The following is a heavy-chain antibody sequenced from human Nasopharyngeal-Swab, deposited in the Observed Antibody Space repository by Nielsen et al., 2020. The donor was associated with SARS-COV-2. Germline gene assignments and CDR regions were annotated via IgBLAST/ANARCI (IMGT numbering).Heavy chain of an antibody. Sequence: GESLKLSCAASGFNFNDFGMHWVLQAPGKGLEWVAVIWSDGSHENHVDSVKGRFTISRDNSKDTLFLQMNSLRVEDTAVYYCARGPGVSRHDYWGQGALVTVSS. D-gene: IGHD2-8*01. CDR1: GFNFNDFG. CDR2: IWSDGSHE. V-gene: IGHV3-33*01. CDR3: ARGPGVSRHDY. J-gene: IGHJ4*02.